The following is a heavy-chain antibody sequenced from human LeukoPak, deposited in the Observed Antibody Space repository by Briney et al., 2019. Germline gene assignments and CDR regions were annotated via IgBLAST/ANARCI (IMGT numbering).Heavy chain of an antibody. CDR3: SRDGYNSIDY. CDR1: GFTFSNYG. D-gene: IGHD1-1*01. CDR2: IWYDGSNK. Sequence: GGSLRLSCAASGFTFSNYGMHWVRQAPGKGLEWVAFIWYDGSNKYYADSVKGRFTISRDNSKNTLFLQMNSLRAEDTAVYYCSRDGYNSIDYWGQGQWSPSLQ. J-gene: IGHJ3*01. V-gene: IGHV3-30*02.